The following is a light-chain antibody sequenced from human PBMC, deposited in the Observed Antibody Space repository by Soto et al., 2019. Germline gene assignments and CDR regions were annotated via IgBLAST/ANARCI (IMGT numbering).Light chain of an antibody. CDR1: QSINSW. Sequence: DIQMTQSPSTLSASVGDRVTITCRARQSINSWLAWYQQKPGKAPKLLIYRASSLEGGVPSRFSGSGSGTVFTLTISSLQPDDFSTYYCQHYDSYSGTFGPGTKVDIK. J-gene: IGKJ3*01. CDR2: RAS. CDR3: QHYDSYSGT. V-gene: IGKV1-5*03.